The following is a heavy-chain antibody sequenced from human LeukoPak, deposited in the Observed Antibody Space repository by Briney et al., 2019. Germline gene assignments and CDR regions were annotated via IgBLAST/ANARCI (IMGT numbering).Heavy chain of an antibody. D-gene: IGHD3-10*01. V-gene: IGHV3-13*05. CDR2: IGTAGDP. Sequence: PGGSLRLSCAASGFTFSSHDMHWVRQTTGKGLEWVSGIGTAGDPYYLDSVKGRFTISRENAKNSLYLQMNSLRAGDTAVYYCASTSKDSGVQGGQRGAFDIWGQGTMVTVSS. J-gene: IGHJ3*02. CDR1: GFTFSSHD. CDR3: ASTSKDSGVQGGQRGAFDI.